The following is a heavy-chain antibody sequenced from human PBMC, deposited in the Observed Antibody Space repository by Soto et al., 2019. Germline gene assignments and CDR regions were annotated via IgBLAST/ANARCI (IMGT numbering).Heavy chain of an antibody. Sequence: ASVKVSCKVSGYTLTELSMHWVRQAPGKGLEWMGGFDPEDGETIYAQKFQGRVTMTEDTSTDTAYMELSRLRSEDTAVYYCATAKLPGYSYGYYYYYGMDVWGQGTTVTVSS. D-gene: IGHD5-18*01. V-gene: IGHV1-24*01. CDR1: GYTLTELS. CDR2: FDPEDGET. CDR3: ATAKLPGYSYGYYYYYGMDV. J-gene: IGHJ6*02.